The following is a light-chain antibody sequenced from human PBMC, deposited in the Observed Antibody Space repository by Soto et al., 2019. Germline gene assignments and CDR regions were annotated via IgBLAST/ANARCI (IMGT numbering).Light chain of an antibody. CDR1: QAVSTW. Sequence: DIQMTQSPSFVSASVGDTVTITCRASQAVSTWLAWYQQKPWDAPKLLIYAASTLQSGVPSRFSGSGSGTDFTLTSRNLQPEDFATYDCQQSNSFPRTFGGGTKVEVK. CDR3: QQSNSFPRT. J-gene: IGKJ4*01. CDR2: AAS. V-gene: IGKV1-12*01.